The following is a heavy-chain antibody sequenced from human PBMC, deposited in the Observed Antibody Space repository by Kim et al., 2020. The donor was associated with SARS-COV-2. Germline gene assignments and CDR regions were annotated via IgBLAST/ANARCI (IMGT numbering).Heavy chain of an antibody. J-gene: IGHJ3*01. Sequence: GGSLRLSCAASGVTLSSYGLAWVRQPPNKGLEWVSFVYRGGTQRYYLDSVEGRFTVSRDDSKNTLYLQMDSLRADDTAVYYCAKGLGDNGIFDLWGQGTMVTVSS. CDR1: GVTLSSYG. CDR3: AKGLGDNGIFDL. D-gene: IGHD2-21*02. CDR2: VYRGGTQR. V-gene: IGHV3-23*03.